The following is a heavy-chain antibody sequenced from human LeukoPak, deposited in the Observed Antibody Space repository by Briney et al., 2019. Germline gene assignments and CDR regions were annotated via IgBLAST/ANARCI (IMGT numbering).Heavy chain of an antibody. CDR2: IIPTFGTG. CDR3: ARDHDLTGTYEYLKY. Sequence: SVKVSFKASGGTFNTYAISWVRQAPGQGLEWMGGIIPTFGTGNYAQKFQDRVTITADKSTSTAYMELRSLRSEDTAVYYCARDHDLTGTYEYLKYWGQGTLVSVSS. CDR1: GGTFNTYA. J-gene: IGHJ1*01. V-gene: IGHV1-69*06. D-gene: IGHD7-27*01.